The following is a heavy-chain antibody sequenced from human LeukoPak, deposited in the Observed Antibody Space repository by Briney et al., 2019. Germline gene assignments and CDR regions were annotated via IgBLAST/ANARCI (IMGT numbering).Heavy chain of an antibody. CDR2: IYYSGST. D-gene: IGHD2-15*01. V-gene: IGHV4-59*08. CDR3: ARRYCSGGSCYSSFDY. Sequence: SETPSLTCTVSGGSISSYYWSWIRQPPGKGLEWIEYIYYSGSTNYNPSLKSRVTISVDTSKNQFSLKLSSATAADTAVYYCARRYCSGGSCYSSFDYWGQGSLVTVSS. J-gene: IGHJ4*02. CDR1: GGSISSYY.